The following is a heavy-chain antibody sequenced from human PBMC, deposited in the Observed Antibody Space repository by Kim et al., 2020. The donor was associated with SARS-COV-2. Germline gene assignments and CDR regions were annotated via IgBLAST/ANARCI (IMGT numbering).Heavy chain of an antibody. CDR2: INWNGGRI. CDR1: GFTFDDYG. Sequence: GGSLRLSCASSGFTFDDYGMTWVRQAPGKGLEWVSGINWNGGRIGYADSVKGRFTISRDNAKNSLYLQMNSLRAEDTAFYYWTRGTGYSSSWYLGSLLDSGGREPMVTVSS. J-gene: IGHJ3*02. CDR3: TRGTGYSSSWYLGSLLDS. D-gene: IGHD6-13*01. V-gene: IGHV3-20*04.